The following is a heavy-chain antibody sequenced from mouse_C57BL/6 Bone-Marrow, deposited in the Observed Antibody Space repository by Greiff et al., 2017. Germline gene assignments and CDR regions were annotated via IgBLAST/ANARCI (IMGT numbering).Heavy chain of an antibody. CDR1: GFNIKDDY. D-gene: IGHD1-2*01. J-gene: IGHJ4*01. V-gene: IGHV14-4*01. CDR2: IDPENGDT. Sequence: VQLQQSGAELVRPGASVKLSCKASGFNIKDDYMHWVKQRPEQGLEWIGWIDPENGDTEYASKFQGKATITADKSSNSAYLQLSSLTSEDTAVYYCTTLRPYYEMYYWGQGTSVTVSS. CDR3: TTLRPYYEMYY.